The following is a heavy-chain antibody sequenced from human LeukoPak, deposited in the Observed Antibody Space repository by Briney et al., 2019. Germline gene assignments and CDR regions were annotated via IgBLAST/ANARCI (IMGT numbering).Heavy chain of an antibody. V-gene: IGHV3-21*01. CDR3: ARAIAAAGPYYFYS. Sequence: GGSLRLSCADSGFTFCDYIMNCVRQAPGEGLEWVSSIGSVTTYIYYADSVKGRFTISRDNAKNSLSLQMNSLRAEDTAVYYCARAIAAAGPYYFYSWGQGRLVTVSS. J-gene: IGHJ4*02. CDR1: GFTFCDYI. CDR2: IGSVTTYI. D-gene: IGHD6-13*01.